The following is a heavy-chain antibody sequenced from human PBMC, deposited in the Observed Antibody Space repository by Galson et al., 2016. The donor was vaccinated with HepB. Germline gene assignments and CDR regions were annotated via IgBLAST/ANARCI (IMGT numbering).Heavy chain of an antibody. Sequence: SETLSLTCAVYGGSFSGYSWTWIRQPPEKGLDWIGEINHSGSANYNPSLKSRVTISVDMSKNQFSLRLRSVTAADTAVYYCARGVRGYRYGTGIQTWHLDYWGQGTLLTVSS. CDR1: GGSFSGYS. CDR3: ARGVRGYRYGTGIQTWHLDY. CDR2: INHSGSA. V-gene: IGHV4-34*01. D-gene: IGHD5-18*01. J-gene: IGHJ4*02.